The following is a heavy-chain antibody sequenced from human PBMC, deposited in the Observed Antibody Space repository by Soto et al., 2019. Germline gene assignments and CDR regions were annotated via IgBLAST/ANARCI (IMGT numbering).Heavy chain of an antibody. V-gene: IGHV4-59*01. J-gene: IGHJ4*02. D-gene: IGHD6-6*01. CDR1: GGSMSGYY. CDR3: ARSIAVPSSHIDH. Sequence: SETLSLTCRVSGGSMSGYYWSWIRQAPGKGLEWIGYVYYTGSTNYNPSLQSRVTISVDASNKQFSLSLRLVTAADTAVYFCARSIAVPSSHIDHWGQGIRVTVSS. CDR2: VYYTGST.